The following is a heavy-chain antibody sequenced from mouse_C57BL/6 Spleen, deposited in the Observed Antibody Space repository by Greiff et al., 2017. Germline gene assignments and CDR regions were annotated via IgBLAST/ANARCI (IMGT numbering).Heavy chain of an antibody. J-gene: IGHJ4*01. D-gene: IGHD1-1*01. Sequence: QVQLQQSGAELARPGASVKMSCKASGYSFTSYTMHWVKQRPGQGLEWIGYINPSSGYTKYNQKYKDKATLTADKSYSSAYMQLISLTSEDSAVYYCSRTVSVVATRLYAVDYWGQGTSVTVSA. CDR1: GYSFTSYT. CDR2: INPSSGYT. V-gene: IGHV1-4*01. CDR3: SRTVSVVATRLYAVDY.